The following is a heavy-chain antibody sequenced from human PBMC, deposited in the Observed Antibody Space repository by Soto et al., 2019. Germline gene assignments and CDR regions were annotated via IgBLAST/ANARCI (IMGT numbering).Heavy chain of an antibody. V-gene: IGHV3-30*18. CDR2: ISFDGSNP. D-gene: IGHD3-10*01. Sequence: QVQLVESGGGVVQPGRSLRLSCAASGFTFSNYGVHWVRQAPGKGLEWVAVISFDGSNPYYADSVRGRFTISRDNSKNSLYRQMNSLSGDDTAVYYCAKDRLPWFGEPTAFDYWGQGTLVAVSS. CDR1: GFTFSNYG. J-gene: IGHJ4*02. CDR3: AKDRLPWFGEPTAFDY.